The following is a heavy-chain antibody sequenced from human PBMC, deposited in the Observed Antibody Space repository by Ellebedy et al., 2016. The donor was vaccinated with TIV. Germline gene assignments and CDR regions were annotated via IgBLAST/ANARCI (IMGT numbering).Heavy chain of an antibody. J-gene: IGHJ4*02. D-gene: IGHD3-10*01. CDR2: ISSSSSYI. Sequence: GGSLRLSXAASGFTFSSYSMNWVRQAPGKGLEWVSSISSSSSYIYYADSVKGRFTISRDNAKNSLYLQMNSLRAGDTAVYYCARGPGFGELLLDYWGQGTLVTVSS. V-gene: IGHV3-21*01. CDR3: ARGPGFGELLLDY. CDR1: GFTFSSYS.